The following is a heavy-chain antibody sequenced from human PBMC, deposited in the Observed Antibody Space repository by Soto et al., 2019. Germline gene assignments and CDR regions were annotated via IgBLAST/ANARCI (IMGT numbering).Heavy chain of an antibody. J-gene: IGHJ6*02. V-gene: IGHV5-51*01. CDR2: IYPGDSDT. Sequence: PGETLNISCRGSGYGFISYWIGGVRQMPRKGLEWMGIIYPGDSDTRYSPSFQGQVTISADKSISTAYLQWSSLKASDTAMYYCASSRYYDSEYYYYYGMDVWGQGTTVTVSS. CDR1: GYGFISYW. D-gene: IGHD3-22*01. CDR3: ASSRYYDSEYYYYYGMDV.